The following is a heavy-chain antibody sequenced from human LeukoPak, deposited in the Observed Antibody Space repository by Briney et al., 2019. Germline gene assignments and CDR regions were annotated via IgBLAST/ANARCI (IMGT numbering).Heavy chain of an antibody. D-gene: IGHD1-14*01. CDR1: GFTFSSYW. CDR2: IQSTTDGGTP. J-gene: IGHJ4*02. V-gene: IGHV3-15*01. CDR3: TSGVGTLDY. Sequence: GGSLRLSCAASGFTFSSYWMHWVRQAPGRGLEWVGRIQSTTDGGTPDYATPVKGRFTISRDDSRNTLYLQMNSLKTEDTAVYYCTSGVGTLDYWGQGALVTVFS.